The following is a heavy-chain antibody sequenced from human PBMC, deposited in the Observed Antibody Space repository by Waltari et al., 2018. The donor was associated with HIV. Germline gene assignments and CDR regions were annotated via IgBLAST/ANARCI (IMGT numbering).Heavy chain of an antibody. D-gene: IGHD2-15*01. J-gene: IGHJ4*02. CDR3: ARCSFSSYYYFDL. CDR2: VYNDGST. CDR1: GGSISNYF. V-gene: IGHV4-59*13. Sequence: TCNVSGGSISNYFWTWIRQAPGKTLEWIGYVYNDGSTEYNPSLKSRVTMSLDSANVQFSLNLNSVTAADTARYVCARCSFSSYYYFDLWGQGTHVTVSS.